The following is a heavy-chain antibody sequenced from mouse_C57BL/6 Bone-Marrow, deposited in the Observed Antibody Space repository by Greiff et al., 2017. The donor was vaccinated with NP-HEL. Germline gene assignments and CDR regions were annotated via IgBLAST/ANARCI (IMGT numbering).Heavy chain of an antibody. Sequence: VQLQQSVAELVRPGASVKLSCTASGFNIKNTYMHWVKQRPEQGLEWIGRIDPANGNTKYAPKFQGKATITADTSSNTAYLQLSSLTAEDTAFYYGARGLIYYYGISPLAYWGQGTLVTVSA. CDR2: IDPANGNT. J-gene: IGHJ3*01. D-gene: IGHD1-1*01. CDR3: ARGLIYYYGISPLAY. CDR1: GFNIKNTY. V-gene: IGHV14-3*01.